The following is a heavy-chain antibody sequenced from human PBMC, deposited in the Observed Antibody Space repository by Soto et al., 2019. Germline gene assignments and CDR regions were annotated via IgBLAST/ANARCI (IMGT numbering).Heavy chain of an antibody. V-gene: IGHV4-34*01. CDR3: ARGRGIVVPAAPIPYYYYGMDV. CDR1: GGSFSGYY. J-gene: IGHJ6*02. Sequence: PSETLSLTCAVYGGSFSGYYWSWIRQPPGKGLEWIGEINHSGSTNYNPSRKSRVTISVDTSKNQVSLKLSSVTAADTAVYSCARGRGIVVPAAPIPYYYYGMDVWGQGTRVTVSS. D-gene: IGHD2-2*01. CDR2: INHSGST.